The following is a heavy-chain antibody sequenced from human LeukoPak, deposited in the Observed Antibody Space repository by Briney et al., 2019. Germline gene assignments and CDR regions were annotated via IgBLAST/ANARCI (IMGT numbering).Heavy chain of an antibody. CDR3: ARDRVVVVPAARSGWFDP. Sequence: ASVKVSCTASGYTFTSYGISWVRQAPGQGLEWMGWISAYNGNTNYAQKLQGRVTMTTDTSTSTAYMELRSLRSDDTAVYYCARDRVVVVPAARSGWFDPWGQGTLVTVSS. V-gene: IGHV1-18*01. J-gene: IGHJ5*02. CDR1: GYTFTSYG. D-gene: IGHD2-2*01. CDR2: ISAYNGNT.